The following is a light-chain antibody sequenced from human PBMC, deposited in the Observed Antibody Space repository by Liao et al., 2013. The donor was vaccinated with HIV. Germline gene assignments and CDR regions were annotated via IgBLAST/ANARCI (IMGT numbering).Light chain of an antibody. Sequence: SYELTQPPSVSVSPGQTGSITCSGDSLGDKHASWYQQRPGQSPVLVIYQDTKRPSGIPERFSGSNSGNTATLTISGTQALDEADYYCQAWDSSSYVFGTGTKVTVL. CDR2: QDT. V-gene: IGLV3-1*01. CDR1: SLGDKH. J-gene: IGLJ1*01. CDR3: QAWDSSSYV.